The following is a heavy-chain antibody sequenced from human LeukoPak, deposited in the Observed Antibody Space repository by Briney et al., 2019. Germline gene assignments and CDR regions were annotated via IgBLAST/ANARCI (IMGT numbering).Heavy chain of an antibody. J-gene: IGHJ4*02. D-gene: IGHD6-19*01. V-gene: IGHV4-59*01. CDR3: AGSPLISSGWYRVFDY. CDR2: IYYSGST. Sequence: PSESLSLTCTVSGGSISSYYWSWIRQPPGQGLEWIGYIYYSGSTNYNPSLKSRVTISVGTSKNQFSLKLSSVTAADTAVYYCAGSPLISSGWYRVFDYWGQGTLVTVSS. CDR1: GGSISSYY.